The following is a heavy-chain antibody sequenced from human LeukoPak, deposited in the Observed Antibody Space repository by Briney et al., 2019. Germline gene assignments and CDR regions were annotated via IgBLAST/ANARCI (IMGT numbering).Heavy chain of an antibody. CDR2: ISSSGSTI. D-gene: IGHD3-22*01. Sequence: PGGSLRLSCAASGFTFSTYEMTWVRQSPGKGLEWVSYISSSGSTIYYADSVKGRFTISRDNARNSLYLQMNSLRAEDTAVYYCARDNYDSSGPYYFDYWGQGTLLTVSS. J-gene: IGHJ4*02. CDR1: GFTFSTYE. CDR3: ARDNYDSSGPYYFDY. V-gene: IGHV3-48*03.